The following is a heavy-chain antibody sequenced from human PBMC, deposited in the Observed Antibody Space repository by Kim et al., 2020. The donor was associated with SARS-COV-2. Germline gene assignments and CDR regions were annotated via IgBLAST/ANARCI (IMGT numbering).Heavy chain of an antibody. J-gene: IGHJ4*02. CDR2: INTDTGSP. D-gene: IGHD3-16*02. Sequence: ASVKVSCKASGYTFTNHAINWVRQAPGRGLEWMGWINTDTGSPTYAPDFTGRFVFSLDTSVSTAYLQIRSLEAEDTALYYCARVVWGGYRYIDSWGQGTLLPVSS. CDR3: ARVVWGGYRYIDS. V-gene: IGHV7-4-1*02. CDR1: GYTFTNHA.